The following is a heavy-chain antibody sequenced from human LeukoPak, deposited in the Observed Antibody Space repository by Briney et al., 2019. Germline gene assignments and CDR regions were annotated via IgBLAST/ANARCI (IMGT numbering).Heavy chain of an antibody. V-gene: IGHV3-30*18. J-gene: IGHJ4*02. CDR1: GFTFSSYG. CDR3: AQLSVYYYDSSGYYYR. CDR2: ISYDGSNK. Sequence: GGSLRLSCAASGFTFSSYGMHWVRQAPGKGLEWVAVISYDGSNKYYADSVKGRFTISRDNSKNTLYLQMNSLRAEDTAVYYCAQLSVYYYDSSGYYYRWGQGTLVTVSS. D-gene: IGHD3-22*01.